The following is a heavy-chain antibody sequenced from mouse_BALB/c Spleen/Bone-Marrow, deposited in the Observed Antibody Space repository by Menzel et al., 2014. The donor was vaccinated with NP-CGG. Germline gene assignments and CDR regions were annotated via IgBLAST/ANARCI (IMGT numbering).Heavy chain of an antibody. D-gene: IGHD2-10*01. CDR3: ARAYYVNYDAMDY. J-gene: IGHJ4*01. CDR2: ILPGSGST. Sequence: VQLQQSGAELMKPGASMKISCKATGYTFSSYWIEWVKQRPGHGLEWIGEILPGSGSTNYNERFKGKATFTVDTSSNTAYMQLSSLTSEDSAVYYCARAYYVNYDAMDYWGQGTSVTVSS. CDR1: GYTFSSYW. V-gene: IGHV1-9*01.